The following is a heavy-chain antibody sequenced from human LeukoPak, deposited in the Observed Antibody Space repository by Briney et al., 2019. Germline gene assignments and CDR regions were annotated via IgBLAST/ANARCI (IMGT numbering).Heavy chain of an antibody. J-gene: IGHJ4*02. CDR3: ARVAWELRQGRLVDY. CDR2: IDHSGST. CDR1: GGSFSGYY. V-gene: IGHV4-34*01. Sequence: KPSETLSLTCAVSGGSFSGYYWNWIRQPPGKGLEWIGEIDHSGSTNYNPSLKSRVTILVDTSKNQFSLKLSSVTAADTAVYYCARVAWELRQGRLVDYWGQGTLVTVSS. D-gene: IGHD1-26*01.